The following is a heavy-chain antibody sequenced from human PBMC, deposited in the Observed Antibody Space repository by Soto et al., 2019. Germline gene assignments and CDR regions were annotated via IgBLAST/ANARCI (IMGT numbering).Heavy chain of an antibody. CDR3: ALINWIAYTTYRYYAIDV. D-gene: IGHD2-21*01. Sequence: SVKVSCKASGGTFSTSAFSWVRQAPGQGLEWMGGIIPILGTPNYAQKFQGRVTVTADESTTTVYMELSSLRSEDSALYYCALINWIAYTTYRYYAIDVWGQGTTVTVS. CDR2: IIPILGTP. CDR1: GGTFSTSA. V-gene: IGHV1-69*13. J-gene: IGHJ6*02.